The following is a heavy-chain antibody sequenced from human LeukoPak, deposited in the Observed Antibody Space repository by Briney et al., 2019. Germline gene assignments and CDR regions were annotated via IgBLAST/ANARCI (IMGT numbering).Heavy chain of an antibody. Sequence: SETLSLTCTVSGGSISSSSYYWGWIRQPPGKGLEWIGSIYYSGSTYYNPSLKSRVTISVDTSKNQFSLKLSSVTAADTAVYYCAIRTSTHAFDIWGQGTMVTVSS. D-gene: IGHD2-2*01. CDR1: GGSISSSSYY. V-gene: IGHV4-39*01. CDR3: AIRTSTHAFDI. J-gene: IGHJ3*02. CDR2: IYYSGST.